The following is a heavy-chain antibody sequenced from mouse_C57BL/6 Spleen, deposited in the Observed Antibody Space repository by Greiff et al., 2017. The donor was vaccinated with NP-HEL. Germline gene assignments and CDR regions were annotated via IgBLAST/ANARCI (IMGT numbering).Heavy chain of an antibody. J-gene: IGHJ4*01. CDR1: GFTFSDYY. D-gene: IGHD2-1*01. CDR3: ARLYYGDAMDY. CDR2: ISNGGGST. V-gene: IGHV5-12*01. Sequence: EVKVVESGGGLVQPGGSLKLSCAASGFTFSDYYMYWVRQTPEKRLEWVAYISNGGGSTYYPDTVKGRFTISRDNAKNTLYLQMSRLKSEDTAMYYCARLYYGDAMDYWGQGTSVTVSS.